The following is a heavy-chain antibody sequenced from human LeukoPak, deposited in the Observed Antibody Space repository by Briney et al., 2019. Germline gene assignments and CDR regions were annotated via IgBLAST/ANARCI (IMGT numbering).Heavy chain of an antibody. D-gene: IGHD3-3*01. V-gene: IGHV3-66*02. J-gene: IGHJ4*02. Sequence: PGGSLRLSCAASGFTVSSNYMSWVRQAPGKGLEWVSVIYSSGSTYYADSVKGRFTISRDNSKNTLCLQMNSLRAEDTAVYYCARWSTDFWSGYYMGYFDYWGQGTLVTVSS. CDR1: GFTVSSNY. CDR3: ARWSTDFWSGYYMGYFDY. CDR2: IYSSGST.